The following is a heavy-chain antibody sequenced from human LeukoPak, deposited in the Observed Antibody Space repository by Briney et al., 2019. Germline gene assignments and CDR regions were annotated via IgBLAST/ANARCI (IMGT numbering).Heavy chain of an antibody. CDR1: GLTFNNAW. D-gene: IGHD4-17*01. CDR3: TTDDLMMTTVTTNDAFDM. CDR2: IKRKTDGETT. Sequence: GGSLRLSCAASGLTFNNAWMSWVRQAPGKGPEWLGRIKRKTDGETTDYAAPVKGRFTISRDDSKNTLYLQMNSLKTEDTAVYYCTTDDLMMTTVTTNDAFDMWGQGTMVTVSS. J-gene: IGHJ3*02. V-gene: IGHV3-15*01.